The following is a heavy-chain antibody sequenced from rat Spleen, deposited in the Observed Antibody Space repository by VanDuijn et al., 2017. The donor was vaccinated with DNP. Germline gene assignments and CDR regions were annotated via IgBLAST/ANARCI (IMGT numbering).Heavy chain of an antibody. D-gene: IGHD1-7*01. Sequence: QVQLKESGPGLVQPSQTLSLTCTVSGFSLTSYNVHWVRQPPGKGLEWMGVLWTDGDTSYNSALKSRLSLSRDTSKSQVFLKMNSLQTEDTAIYFCTRVMYGYRGCFDYWGQGVTVTVSS. V-gene: IGHV2-32*01. CDR2: LWTDGDT. CDR1: GFSLTSYN. J-gene: IGHJ2*01. CDR3: TRVMYGYRGCFDY.